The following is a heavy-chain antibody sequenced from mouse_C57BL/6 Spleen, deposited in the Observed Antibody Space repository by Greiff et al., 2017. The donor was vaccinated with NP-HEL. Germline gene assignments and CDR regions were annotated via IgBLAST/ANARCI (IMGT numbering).Heavy chain of an antibody. V-gene: IGHV1-18*01. Sequence: VQLQQSGPELVKPGASVKIPCKASGYTFTDYNMDWVKQSHGKSLEWIGDINPNNGGTIYNQKFKGKATLTVDKSSSTAYMELRSLTSEDTAVYYCARGGFTTVVVYAMDYWGQGTSVTVSS. D-gene: IGHD1-1*01. J-gene: IGHJ4*01. CDR3: ARGGFTTVVVYAMDY. CDR2: INPNNGGT. CDR1: GYTFTDYN.